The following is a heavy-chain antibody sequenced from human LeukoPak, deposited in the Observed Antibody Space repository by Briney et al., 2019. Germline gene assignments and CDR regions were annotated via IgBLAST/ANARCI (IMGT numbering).Heavy chain of an antibody. CDR3: ARAQSIFGVVQYYFDY. CDR2: IYHSGST. D-gene: IGHD3-3*01. Sequence: SETLSLTCTVSGGSISSGGYYWSWIRQPPGKGLEWIGYIYHSGSTYYNPSLKSRVTISEDRSKNQFSLKLSSVTAADTAVYYCARAQSIFGVVQYYFDYWGQGTLVTVSS. J-gene: IGHJ4*02. V-gene: IGHV4-30-2*01. CDR1: GGSISSGGYY.